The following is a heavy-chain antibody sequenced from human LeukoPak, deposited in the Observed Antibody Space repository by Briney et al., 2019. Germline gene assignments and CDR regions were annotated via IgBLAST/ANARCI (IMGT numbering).Heavy chain of an antibody. V-gene: IGHV1-69-2*01. CDR2: VDPEDGET. Sequence: ASVKVSCKXSGYTFTDYYMHWVQQAPGKGLEWMGLVDPEDGETIYAEKFQGRVTITADTSTDTAYMELSSLRSEDTAVYYCATDGRETSGPWGQGTLVTVSS. J-gene: IGHJ5*02. CDR1: GYTFTDYY. CDR3: ATDGRETSGP. D-gene: IGHD1-26*01.